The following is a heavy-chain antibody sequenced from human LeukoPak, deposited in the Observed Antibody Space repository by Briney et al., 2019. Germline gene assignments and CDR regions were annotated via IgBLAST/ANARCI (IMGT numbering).Heavy chain of an antibody. CDR1: GHTFTSYD. Sequence: GASVKVSCKASGHTFTSYDINWVRQATGQGLEWMGRMNPDSGNTGYAQKSQGRVTMTRNPSISTAYMELSSLTSEDTAVYYCARRIAAACVCNVYWGQGTLVTVSS. CDR2: MNPDSGNT. J-gene: IGHJ4*02. V-gene: IGHV1-8*01. CDR3: ARRIAAACVCNVY. D-gene: IGHD6-13*01.